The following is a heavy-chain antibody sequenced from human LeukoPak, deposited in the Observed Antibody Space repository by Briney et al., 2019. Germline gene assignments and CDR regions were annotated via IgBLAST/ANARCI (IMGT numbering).Heavy chain of an antibody. J-gene: IGHJ4*02. D-gene: IGHD6-19*01. CDR1: GFTFDDYA. Sequence: GRSLRLSCAASGFTFDDYAMHWVRQAPGKGLEWVAVISYDGSNKYYADSVKGRFTISRDNSKNTLYLQMNSLRAEDTAVYYCAKEEYSSGSFDYWGQGTLVTVSS. CDR2: ISYDGSNK. V-gene: IGHV3-30*18. CDR3: AKEEYSSGSFDY.